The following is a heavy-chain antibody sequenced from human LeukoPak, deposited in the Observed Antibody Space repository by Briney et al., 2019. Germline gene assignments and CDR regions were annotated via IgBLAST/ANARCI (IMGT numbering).Heavy chain of an antibody. CDR3: ARVHRHTLTTDYYYYMDV. CDR1: GGSFIGYY. D-gene: IGHD4-17*01. J-gene: IGHJ6*03. V-gene: IGHV4-34*01. CDR2: INHSGST. Sequence: PSETLSLTCAVYGGSFIGYYWSWLRQPPGKGLEWIGEINHSGSTNYNPSLKSRVTISVDTSKNQFSLKLSSVTAADTAVYYCARVHRHTLTTDYYYYMDVWGKGTTVTVSS.